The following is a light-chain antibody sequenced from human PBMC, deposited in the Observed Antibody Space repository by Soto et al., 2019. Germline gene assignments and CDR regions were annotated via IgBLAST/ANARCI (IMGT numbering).Light chain of an antibody. J-gene: IGKJ1*01. V-gene: IGKV2-28*01. CDR1: QSLLHSNGYNY. CDR3: MQPLHTPWT. CDR2: LGS. Sequence: DIVMTQSPLSLSVTPGEPASISCRSSQSLLHSNGYNYLDWYLQKSGQSPQLLIYLGSTRASGVPDRFNGSGSGTDFTLKIRRVEAEDVGVYYCMQPLHTPWTFGQGTKVDIK.